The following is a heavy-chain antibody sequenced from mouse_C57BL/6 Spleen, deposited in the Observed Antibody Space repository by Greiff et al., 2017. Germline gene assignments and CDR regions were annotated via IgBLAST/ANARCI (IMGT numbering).Heavy chain of an antibody. D-gene: IGHD2-10*01. Sequence: EVKLVESGGGLVQPGGSLSLSCAASGFTFTDYYMSWVRQPPGKALEWLGFIRNKANGYTTEYSASVKGRFTISRDNSQSILYLQMNALRAEDSATYYCARYSYYGPYYFDDWGQGTTLTVSS. CDR2: IRNKANGYTT. J-gene: IGHJ2*01. CDR3: ARYSYYGPYYFDD. V-gene: IGHV7-3*01. CDR1: GFTFTDYY.